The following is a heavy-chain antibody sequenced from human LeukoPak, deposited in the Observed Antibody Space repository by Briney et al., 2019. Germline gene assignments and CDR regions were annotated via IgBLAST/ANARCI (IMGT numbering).Heavy chain of an antibody. J-gene: IGHJ4*02. D-gene: IGHD3-3*01. CDR1: GDSVSSNSVA. Sequence: SQTLSLTCAISGDSVSSNSVAWNWIRQSPSRGLEWLGRTYYRSKWYNDYAVSVRSRIIINPDTSKNQFSLQLNSVTPEDTAVYYCAREPEGLIRFYYFDYWGQGTLVTVSS. CDR3: AREPEGLIRFYYFDY. V-gene: IGHV6-1*01. CDR2: TYYRSKWYN.